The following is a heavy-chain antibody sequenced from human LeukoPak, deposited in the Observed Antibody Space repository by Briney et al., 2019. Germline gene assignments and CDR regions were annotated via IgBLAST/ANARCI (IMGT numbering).Heavy chain of an antibody. J-gene: IGHJ4*02. CDR1: GYTLAELS. V-gene: IGHV1-24*01. D-gene: IGHD3-22*01. CDR3: ATLKYYYDSSGYYY. CDR2: FDPEDGET. Sequence: ASVKVSCKVSGYTLAELSMHWVRQAPGKGLEWMGGFDPEDGETIYAQKFQGRVTMTEDTSTDTAYMELSSLRSEDTAVYYCATLKYYYDSSGYYYWGQGTLVTVSS.